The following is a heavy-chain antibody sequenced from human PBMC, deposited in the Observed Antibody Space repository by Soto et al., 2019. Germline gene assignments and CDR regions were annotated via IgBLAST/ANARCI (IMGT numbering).Heavy chain of an antibody. D-gene: IGHD1-1*01. J-gene: IGHJ5*02. CDR3: VRDGTKTLRDWFDP. CDR1: GASISGFY. V-gene: IGHV4-4*07. Sequence: SETLSLTCTVSGASISGFYWSWIRKSAGKGLEWIGRIYATGTTDYNPSLKSRVMMSVDRSKKQFSLKLRSVTAADTAVYYCVRDGTKTLRDWFDPWGQGISVTVSS. CDR2: IYATGTT.